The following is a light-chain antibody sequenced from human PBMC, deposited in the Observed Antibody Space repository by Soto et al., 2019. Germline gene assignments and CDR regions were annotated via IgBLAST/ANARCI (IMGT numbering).Light chain of an antibody. CDR1: QSVSGN. CDR2: DAS. Sequence: EIVLTQSPATLSLSPGERATLSCRASQSVSGNLAWYQQKPGQAPRLLIYDASNRATGIPVRFSGSGFGTDFTLSISSLEPEDYAVYYCQQRTSWPLTFGGGTKVEIK. J-gene: IGKJ4*01. V-gene: IGKV3-11*01. CDR3: QQRTSWPLT.